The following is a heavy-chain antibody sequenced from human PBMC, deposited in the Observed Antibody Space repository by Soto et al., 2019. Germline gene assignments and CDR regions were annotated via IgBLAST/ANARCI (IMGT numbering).Heavy chain of an antibody. CDR2: IYPGDSDT. CDR1: VYSFSNSW. V-gene: IGHV5-51*01. CDR3: ARHVTSLSIRPPTNFYQYYGIDV. J-gene: IGHJ6*02. Sequence: GESLKISCKGSVYSFSNSWIGWVRQMPGKGLEWMGIIYPGDSDTRYSPSFQGQVTISADKSISTAYLQWSSLKASDTAMYYCARHVTSLSIRPPTNFYQYYGIDVWGQGTTVTVSS. D-gene: IGHD2-2*02.